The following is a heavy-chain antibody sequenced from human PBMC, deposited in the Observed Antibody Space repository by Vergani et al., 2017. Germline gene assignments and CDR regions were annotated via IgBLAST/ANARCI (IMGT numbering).Heavy chain of an antibody. V-gene: IGHV5-51*01. CDR3: ARLWFRELLYGWFDP. J-gene: IGHJ5*02. CDR1: GYSFTNYW. D-gene: IGHD3-10*01. Sequence: EVQLVQSGAEVKKPGESLKISCQISGYSFTNYWIGWVRQMPGKGLEWMGIIYPGDSDTRYSPSFQGQVTISADKSISTAYLQWSSLKASDTAMYYCARLWFRELLYGWFDPWGQGTLVTVSS. CDR2: IYPGDSDT.